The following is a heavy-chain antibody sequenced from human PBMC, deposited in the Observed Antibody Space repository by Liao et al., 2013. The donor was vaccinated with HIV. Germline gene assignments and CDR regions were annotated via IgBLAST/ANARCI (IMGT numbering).Heavy chain of an antibody. J-gene: IGHJ3*02. Sequence: QLQLQESGPGLLKPSETLSLTCSVSNGSISNTLYYWGWIRQPPGKGLEWIGSIFYSGSTHYNPSLKSRVSISTDTSMNHFSLRLRSVTAADTAVYYCAREGSSWAFDIWGQGTMVTVSS. V-gene: IGHV4-39*07. CDR3: AREGSSWAFDI. D-gene: IGHD6-13*01. CDR1: NGSISNTLYY. CDR2: IFYSGST.